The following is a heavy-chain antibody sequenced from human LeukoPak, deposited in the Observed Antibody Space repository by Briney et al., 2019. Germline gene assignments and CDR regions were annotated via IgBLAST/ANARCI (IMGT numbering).Heavy chain of an antibody. CDR1: GGSISSYY. D-gene: IGHD3-3*01. CDR2: IHYSGST. CDR3: ARGRPVRVFWSAYIGYYFDY. J-gene: IGHJ4*02. Sequence: PSETLSLTCTVSGGSISSYYWSWIRQPPGKGLEWIGYIHYSGSTNYNSSLKSRVTIAVETSNDHFSLKLTSVTAADTAVYYCARGRPVRVFWSAYIGYYFDYWGQGTLVTVSS. V-gene: IGHV4-59*01.